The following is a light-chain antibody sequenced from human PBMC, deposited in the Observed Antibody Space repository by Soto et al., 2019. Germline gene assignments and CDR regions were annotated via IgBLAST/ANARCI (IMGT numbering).Light chain of an antibody. CDR1: SSDVGGYNY. CDR2: EVS. V-gene: IGLV2-14*01. CDR3: SSYTSSSTLV. Sequence: QSVLTRPASVSGSPGQSITISCTGTSSDVGGYNYVSWYQQHPGKAPKLMIYEVSNRPSGVSNRFSGSKSGNTASLTISRLQAEEEADYYCSSYTSSSTLVFGPRPKVTVL. J-gene: IGLJ1*01.